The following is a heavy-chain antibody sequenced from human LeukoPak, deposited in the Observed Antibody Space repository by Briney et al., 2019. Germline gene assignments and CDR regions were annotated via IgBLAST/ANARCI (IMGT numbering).Heavy chain of an antibody. D-gene: IGHD3-10*01. J-gene: IGHJ4*02. Sequence: ASVKVSCKASGYTFTSYAMHWVRQAPGQRLEWMGWINAGSGNTKYSQKFQGRVTITRDTSASTAYMELSSLRSEDTAVYYCARESGSGSYYFDYWGQGTLVTVSS. V-gene: IGHV1-3*01. CDR3: ARESGSGSYYFDY. CDR1: GYTFTSYA. CDR2: INAGSGNT.